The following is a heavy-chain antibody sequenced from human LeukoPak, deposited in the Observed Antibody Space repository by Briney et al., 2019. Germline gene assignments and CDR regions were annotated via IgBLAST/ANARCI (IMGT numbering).Heavy chain of an antibody. CDR3: ARRDGAWAFDY. CDR1: GVSISSSSHY. CDR2: IYYSGST. Sequence: SETLSLTCTVSGVSISSSSHYWGWIRQPPGKGQEWIGIIYYSGSTSYNPSLKSRVTISVDTSKNQFSLKLSSVTVADTAVYYCARRDGAWAFDYWGQGTLVTVSS. J-gene: IGHJ4*02. D-gene: IGHD2-21*02. V-gene: IGHV4-39*01.